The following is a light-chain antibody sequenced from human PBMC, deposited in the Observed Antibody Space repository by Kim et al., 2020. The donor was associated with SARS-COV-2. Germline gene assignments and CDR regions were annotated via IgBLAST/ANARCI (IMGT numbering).Light chain of an antibody. J-gene: IGKJ2*01. V-gene: IGKV3-15*01. CDR1: QSISVS. CDR2: SAS. CDR3: QQYNYWPYT. Sequence: LSVSPGERATPSCRASQSISVSLAWYQQKPGRAPRLLISSASTRATGIPARFSGSGSGTEFTLSISSLQSEDFAVYYCQQYNYWPYTAGQGTKLEI.